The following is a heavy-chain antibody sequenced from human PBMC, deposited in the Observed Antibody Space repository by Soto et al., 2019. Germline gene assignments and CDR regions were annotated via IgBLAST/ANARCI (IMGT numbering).Heavy chain of an antibody. CDR2: ISGSGSST. J-gene: IGHJ3*02. D-gene: IGHD6-19*01. CDR3: AKDKGSDSSGHDAFDI. Sequence: GGSLRLSCAASGFTFSSYAMSWVRQAPGKGLEWVSAISGSGSSTYYADSVKGRFTISRDNSKNTLYLQMNSLRAEDTAVYYCAKDKGSDSSGHDAFDIWGQGTMVTVSS. V-gene: IGHV3-23*01. CDR1: GFTFSSYA.